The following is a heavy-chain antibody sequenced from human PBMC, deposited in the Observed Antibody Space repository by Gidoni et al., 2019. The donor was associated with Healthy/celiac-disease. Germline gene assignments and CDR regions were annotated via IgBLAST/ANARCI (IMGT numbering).Heavy chain of an antibody. CDR2: ISYDGSNK. CDR1: GFTFSSYA. CDR3: ARGSRYGWLLGSSYYGMDV. Sequence: QVQLVESGGGVVQPGRSLRLSCAASGFTFSSYAMPWVRQAPGKGLEWVAVISYDGSNKYYADSVKGRFTISRDNSKNTLYLQMNSLRAEDTAVYYCARGSRYGWLLGSSYYGMDVWGQGTTVTVSS. V-gene: IGHV3-30-3*01. J-gene: IGHJ6*02. D-gene: IGHD5-12*01.